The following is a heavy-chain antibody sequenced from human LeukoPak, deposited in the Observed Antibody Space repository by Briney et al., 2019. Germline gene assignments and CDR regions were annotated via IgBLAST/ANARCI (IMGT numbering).Heavy chain of an antibody. V-gene: IGHV4-39*07. Sequence: SETLSLTCTVSGGSISSNNYYWGWIRQAPGKGLEWIGNVYYIGSTYYNASLRSRVTISIDTSRNQFSLKLNSVTAADTAVYYCARFHYYDSSGLAFYFDHWGQGTLVTVSS. CDR3: ARFHYYDSSGLAFYFDH. CDR2: VYYIGST. CDR1: GGSISSNNYY. J-gene: IGHJ4*02. D-gene: IGHD3-22*01.